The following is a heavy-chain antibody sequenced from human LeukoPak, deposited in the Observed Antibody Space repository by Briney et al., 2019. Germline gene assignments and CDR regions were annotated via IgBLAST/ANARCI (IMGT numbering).Heavy chain of an antibody. V-gene: IGHV4-59*01. CDR1: GGSISSYY. J-gene: IGHJ3*02. Sequence: SETLSLTCTVSGGSISSYYWSWIRQPPGKGLEWIGYIYYSGSTNYNPSLKSRVTISVDTSKNQFSLKLSSVTAADTAVYYCARGGPDYYDSSGPHDAFDIWGQGTMVTVSS. CDR3: ARGGPDYYDSSGPHDAFDI. CDR2: IYYSGST. D-gene: IGHD3-22*01.